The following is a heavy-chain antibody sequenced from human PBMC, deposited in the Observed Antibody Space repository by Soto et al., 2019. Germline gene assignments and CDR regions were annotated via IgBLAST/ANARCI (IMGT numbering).Heavy chain of an antibody. D-gene: IGHD7-27*01. Sequence: QVQLQESGPGLVKPSQTLSLTCTVSGGSISNVNYYWSWIRQPPEKGLEWIEHIYDGGSTYNNPSLKSRVTISLDTSKNQFSLKLSSVSAADAAVYYCTRGPSGDKVDYWGQGTLVTVSS. CDR1: GGSISNVNYY. V-gene: IGHV4-30-4*01. J-gene: IGHJ4*02. CDR3: TRGPSGDKVDY. CDR2: IYDGGST.